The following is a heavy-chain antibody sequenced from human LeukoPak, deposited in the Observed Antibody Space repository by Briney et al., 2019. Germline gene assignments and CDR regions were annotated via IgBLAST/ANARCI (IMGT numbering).Heavy chain of an antibody. V-gene: IGHV4-30-4*08. CDR2: IYYSGST. D-gene: IGHD3-9*01. J-gene: IGHJ4*02. CDR3: ARRMTYYDILTGYPQPYYFDY. CDR1: GGSISSGDYY. Sequence: SETLSLTCTVSGGSISSGDYYWSWIRQPPGKGLEWIGHIYYSGSTYYNPSLKSRVAISVDTFKNQFSLKLSSVTAADTAVYYCARRMTYYDILTGYPQPYYFDYWGQGTLVTVSS.